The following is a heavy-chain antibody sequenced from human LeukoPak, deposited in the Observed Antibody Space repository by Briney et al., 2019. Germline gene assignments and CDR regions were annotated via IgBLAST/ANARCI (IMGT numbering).Heavy chain of an antibody. J-gene: IGHJ4*02. Sequence: GGSLRLSCAASGFTFSSYGMSWVGQAPGKGLEWVSAISGSGGSTYYADSVKGRFTISRDNAKNSLYLQMNSLRAEDTAVYYCARAGQRGYSYGYRYWGQGTLVTVSS. V-gene: IGHV3-23*01. CDR1: GFTFSSYG. CDR3: ARAGQRGYSYGYRY. CDR2: ISGSGGST. D-gene: IGHD5-18*01.